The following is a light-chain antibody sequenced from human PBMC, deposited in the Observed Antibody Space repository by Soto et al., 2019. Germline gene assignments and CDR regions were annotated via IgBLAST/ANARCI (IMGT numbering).Light chain of an antibody. CDR3: QQSYRTPNT. CDR1: QGVSAS. V-gene: IGKV1-39*01. J-gene: IGKJ2*01. Sequence: DIQMTQSPSSLSASVGDRVTITCRASQGVSASLLWYQQTQGRAPKLLIYSASNLVSWVPSGFRGSGSGTNFTLTISSLQPEDFATYDGQQSYRTPNTFGQGTKLETK. CDR2: SAS.